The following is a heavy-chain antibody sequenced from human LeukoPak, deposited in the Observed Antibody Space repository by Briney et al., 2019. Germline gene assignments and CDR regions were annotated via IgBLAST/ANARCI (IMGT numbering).Heavy chain of an antibody. D-gene: IGHD6-6*01. CDR1: GGSISTHY. CDR3: ARSSIAARSLDY. Sequence: SETLSLTCTVSGGSISTHYWSWIRQPAGKGLEWIGRIHTSGSTNYNPSLKSRVTMSVDMSKNQFSLKLTSVTAADTAVYYCARSSIAARSLDYWGQGTLVTVSS. CDR2: IHTSGST. V-gene: IGHV4-4*07. J-gene: IGHJ4*02.